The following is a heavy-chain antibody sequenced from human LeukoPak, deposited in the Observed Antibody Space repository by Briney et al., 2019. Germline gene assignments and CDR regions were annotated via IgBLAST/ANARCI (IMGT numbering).Heavy chain of an antibody. CDR2: TYYRSKWYN. J-gene: IGHJ4*02. CDR3: ARVFTSSGPYYFDY. CDR1: RDRVSSNSVT. Sequence: SQTLSLTCAISRDRVSSNSVTWNSIRQSPSRGPEWLGRTYYRSKWYNDKAVSVKSRMIINPATYKNQLSLQLNTVTPEDTAVYYCARVFTSSGPYYFDYWGQGTLVTVSS. V-gene: IGHV6-1*01. D-gene: IGHD6-25*01.